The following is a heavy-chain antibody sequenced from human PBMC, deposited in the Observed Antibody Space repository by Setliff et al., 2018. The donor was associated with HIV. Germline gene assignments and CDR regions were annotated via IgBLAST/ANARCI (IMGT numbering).Heavy chain of an antibody. V-gene: IGHV4-38-2*02. J-gene: IGHJ4*02. CDR1: AYSIRNGYY. CDR2: LYYDGNT. D-gene: IGHD6-19*01. Sequence: PLETLSLTCTVSAYSIRNGYYWGWIRQSPGKGLEWIGTLYYDGNTYYNPSLKSRVTMSVDTSKNQFSLNLNSVAAADTAVYYCARETIRSGHPSEAGFDFWGQGALVTSPQ. CDR3: ARETIRSGHPSEAGFDF.